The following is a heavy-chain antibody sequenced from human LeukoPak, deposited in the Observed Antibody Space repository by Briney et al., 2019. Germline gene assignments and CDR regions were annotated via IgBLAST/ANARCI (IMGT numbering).Heavy chain of an antibody. Sequence: PSETLSLTCTVSGGSISSGTYYWSWIRQPAGKGLEWIGRIYTSGSTNYNPSLKSRVTISVDTSKNQFSLKLSSVTAADTAVYYCARSPTGSYGLIGYYYYYMDVWGKGTTVTISS. CDR1: GGSISSGTYY. J-gene: IGHJ6*03. D-gene: IGHD5-18*01. CDR3: ARSPTGSYGLIGYYYYYMDV. V-gene: IGHV4-61*02. CDR2: IYTSGST.